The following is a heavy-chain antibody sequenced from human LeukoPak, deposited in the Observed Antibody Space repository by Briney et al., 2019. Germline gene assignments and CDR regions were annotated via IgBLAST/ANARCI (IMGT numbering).Heavy chain of an antibody. CDR2: ISGSGGST. J-gene: IGHJ4*02. D-gene: IGHD3-3*01. V-gene: IGHV3-23*01. CDR3: AKESHPHYYDICSGYQVEY. CDR1: GFTFSSYA. Sequence: AGSLRLSCAASGFTFSSYAMSWVRQAPGKGLEWVSAISGSGGSTYYADSVKGRFTISRDNSKNSLYLQMNSLRAEDTAVYYRAKESHPHYYDICSGYQVEYWGQGSLVTVSS.